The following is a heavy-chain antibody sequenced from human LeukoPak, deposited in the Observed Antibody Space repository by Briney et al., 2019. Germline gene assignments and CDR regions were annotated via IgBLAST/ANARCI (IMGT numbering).Heavy chain of an antibody. D-gene: IGHD2-2*01. J-gene: IGHJ4*02. V-gene: IGHV1-2*02. CDR2: TNPNSGGT. CDR1: GYTFTGYY. Sequence: ASVKVSCKASGYTFTGYYMHWVRQAPGQGLEWMGWTNPNSGGTNYAQKFQGRVTMTRDTSISTAYMELSRLRSDDTAVYYCAREEVVPAAVFDYWGQGTLVTVPS. CDR3: AREEVVPAAVFDY.